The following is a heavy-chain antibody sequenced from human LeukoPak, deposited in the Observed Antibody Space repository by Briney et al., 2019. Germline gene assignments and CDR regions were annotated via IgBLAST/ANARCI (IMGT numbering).Heavy chain of an antibody. D-gene: IGHD5-18*01. J-gene: IGHJ4*02. V-gene: IGHV4-59*01. CDR1: GGSISSYY. Sequence: SETLSLTCTVSGGSISSYYWNWIRQPPGKGLEWIGYIYYSGSSNYNPSLKSRVTISVDTPKNQFSLKLSSVTAADTAVYYCARGNSYGIFDYWGQGTLVTVSS. CDR3: ARGNSYGIFDY. CDR2: IYYSGSS.